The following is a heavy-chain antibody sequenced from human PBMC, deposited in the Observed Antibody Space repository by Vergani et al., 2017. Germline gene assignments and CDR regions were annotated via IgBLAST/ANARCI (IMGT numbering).Heavy chain of an antibody. CDR2: FVPEDGET. J-gene: IGHJ6*02. CDR1: GYTLTDLS. CDR3: ATEADSSSSDGYYYYCGMDV. V-gene: IGHV1-24*01. D-gene: IGHD6-6*01. Sequence: QVQLVQSGAEVKKPGASVKVSCKVSGYTLTDLSMHWVRQAPGKGLEWMGGFVPEDGETIYAQKFQGRVTMTEDTSTDTAYMELSSLRSEDTAVYYCATEADSSSSDGYYYYCGMDVWGQGTTVTVSS.